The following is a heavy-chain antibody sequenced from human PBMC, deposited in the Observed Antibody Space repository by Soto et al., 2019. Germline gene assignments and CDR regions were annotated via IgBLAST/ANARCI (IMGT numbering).Heavy chain of an antibody. J-gene: IGHJ4*02. D-gene: IGHD3-10*01. CDR2: INPNSGGT. V-gene: IGHV1-2*02. Sequence: QVQLVQSGAEVKKPGASVKVSGKASGYTFTGYYMHWVRQAPGQGLEWMGWINPNSGGTNYAQKFQGRVTMTRDTSTSTAYMELSRLRSDDTAVYYCARDPTDYYGSGSDLDYWGQGTLVTVSS. CDR3: ARDPTDYYGSGSDLDY. CDR1: GYTFTGYY.